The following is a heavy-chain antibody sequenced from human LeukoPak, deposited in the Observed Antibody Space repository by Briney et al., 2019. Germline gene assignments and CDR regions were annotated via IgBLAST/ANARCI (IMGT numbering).Heavy chain of an antibody. J-gene: IGHJ4*02. V-gene: IGHV4-59*01. CDR1: GGSISNYY. D-gene: IGHD7-27*01. Sequence: SETLSLTCTVSGGSISNYYWSWIRQPPGKGLECIGDIYYSGSTNYNPSLKSRVTISVDTSKNQFSLKLSSVTAADTAVYYCARDKWGSADYWGQGTLVTVSS. CDR3: ARDKWGSADY. CDR2: IYYSGST.